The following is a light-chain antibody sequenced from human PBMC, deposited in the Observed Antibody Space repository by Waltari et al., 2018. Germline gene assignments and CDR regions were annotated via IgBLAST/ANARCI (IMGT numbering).Light chain of an antibody. CDR2: LNSNGSH. CDR3: QTWGTGIVV. V-gene: IGLV4-69*01. Sequence: QLALTQSPSASASLGASVRLTCRLSSGHKNYTIAWHQQQPERGPRYLMNLNSNGSHTRGDGIPDRFSGSSSGAERYLTISSLQSEDEADYYCQTWGTGIVVFGGGTKLTVL. J-gene: IGLJ3*02. CDR1: SGHKNYT.